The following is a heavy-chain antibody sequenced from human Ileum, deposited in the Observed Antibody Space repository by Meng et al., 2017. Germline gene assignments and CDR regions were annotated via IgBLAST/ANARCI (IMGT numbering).Heavy chain of an antibody. CDR1: GTW. CDR3: ATSNDRDVYYLGY. Sequence: QVQLQESGPGLVKPSGTRALTCAGSGTWWSWVRQPPGKGLEWIGEIFQSGRTNYNPSLKSRVTISIDKSKSQISLQLSAVTAADTAVYSCATSNDRDVYYLGYWGQGTLVTVSS. V-gene: IGHV4-4*02. J-gene: IGHJ4*02. D-gene: IGHD3-22*01. CDR2: IFQSGRT.